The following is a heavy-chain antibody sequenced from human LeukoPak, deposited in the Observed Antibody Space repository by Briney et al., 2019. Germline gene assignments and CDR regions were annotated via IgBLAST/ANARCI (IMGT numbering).Heavy chain of an antibody. V-gene: IGHV3-23*01. CDR1: GFTFSNYA. Sequence: GGSPRLSCAASGFTFSNYAMSWVRQAPGKGLEWVSAISGGGGSTSYADSVKGPFTISRDNSKNTPYLQMSSLRAEDTAIYYCAKDRSYYSTDAFDIWGQGTMVTVSS. CDR2: ISGGGGST. D-gene: IGHD3-10*01. CDR3: AKDRSYYSTDAFDI. J-gene: IGHJ3*02.